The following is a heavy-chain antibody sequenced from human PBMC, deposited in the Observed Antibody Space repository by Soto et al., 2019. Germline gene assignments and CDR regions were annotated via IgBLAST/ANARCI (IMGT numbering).Heavy chain of an antibody. Sequence: PSETLSLTCAVSGGSISSGGYSWSWIRQPPGKGLEWIGYIYHSDDKFYSPSLRSRLTITKDNSKNQVVLTLTDMDPVDTGTYFCVRRYDPYYFDYWGQGTLVTVSS. J-gene: IGHJ4*02. CDR1: GGSISSGGYS. CDR3: VRRYDPYYFDY. V-gene: IGHV4-30-2*02. D-gene: IGHD1-1*01. CDR2: IYHSDDK.